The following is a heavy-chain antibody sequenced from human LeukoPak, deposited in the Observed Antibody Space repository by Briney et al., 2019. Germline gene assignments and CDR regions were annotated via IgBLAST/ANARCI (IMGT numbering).Heavy chain of an antibody. CDR3: ARVLQNNWFDP. CDR1: GFTFSDYY. Sequence: GGSLRLSCAASGFTFSDYYMSWIRQAPGKGLEWVSYISSSSSYTNYADFVKGRFTISRDNAKNSLYLQMNSLRAEDTTVYYCARVLQNNWFDPWGQGTLVTVSS. V-gene: IGHV3-11*05. CDR2: ISSSSSYT. J-gene: IGHJ5*02.